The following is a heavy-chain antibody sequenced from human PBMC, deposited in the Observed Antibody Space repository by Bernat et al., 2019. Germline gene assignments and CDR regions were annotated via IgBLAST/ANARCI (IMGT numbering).Heavy chain of an antibody. CDR1: GFTFSSYW. D-gene: IGHD3-3*01. CDR2: IKEDGTEK. J-gene: IGHJ6*02. Sequence: EVQLVESGGGLEQPGRSLRLSCAASGFTFSSYWMTWVRQAPGKGLEWVANIKEDGTEKYYVDSVKGRFIISRDNAKNSLYLQMNSLRAEDTAVYYCARGVVSGTYGMDVWGHGTTVTVSS. CDR3: ARGVVSGTYGMDV. V-gene: IGHV3-7*01.